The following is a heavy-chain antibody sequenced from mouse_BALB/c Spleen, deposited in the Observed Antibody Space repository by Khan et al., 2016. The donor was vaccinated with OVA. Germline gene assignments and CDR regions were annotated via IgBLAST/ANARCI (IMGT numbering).Heavy chain of an antibody. D-gene: IGHD1-1*01. V-gene: IGHV3-6*02. CDR3: GRGGVVVPYWYFDV. CDR1: GYSITGGYS. CDR2: ISYDGSN. J-gene: IGHJ1*01. Sequence: EVQLVESGPGLVKPSQSLSLTCSVTGYSITGGYSWSWIRQFPGNKLEWMGYISYDGSNNHNPSLKNRISITRATSKNQFFLKFNSVTTEATATYYCGRGGVVVPYWYFDVWGAGTTVTVSS.